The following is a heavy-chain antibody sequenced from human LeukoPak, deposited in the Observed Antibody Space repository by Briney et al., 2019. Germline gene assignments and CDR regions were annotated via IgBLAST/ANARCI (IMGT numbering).Heavy chain of an antibody. V-gene: IGHV4-31*03. CDR3: SREGGSYSYGCYYCDY. CDR1: GGSISSGCYY. CDR2: IYYSGST. D-gene: IGHD5-18*01. Sequence: SQTLSLTCTVAGGSISSGCYYWSWIRQHPGKGLEWIGYIYYSGSTYYNPSLKSRVTISVDTSKYQFSLKLSSVTAADTAVYYCSREGGSYSYGCYYCDYWGQGTLVTVSS. J-gene: IGHJ4*02.